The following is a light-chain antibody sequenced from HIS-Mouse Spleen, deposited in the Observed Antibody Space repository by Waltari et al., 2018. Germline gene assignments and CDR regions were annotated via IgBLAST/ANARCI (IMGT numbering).Light chain of an antibody. CDR1: SSDVGGYNY. J-gene: IGLJ3*02. CDR3: SSYTSSSTWV. Sequence: QSALTQPASVSGSPGQSITISCTGTSSDVGGYNYVPWYQQHPGKAPKLMIYEVSNLPSGVSNRFSGSKSGNTASLTISGLQAEDEADYYCSSYTSSSTWVFGGGTKLTVL. V-gene: IGLV2-14*01. CDR2: EVS.